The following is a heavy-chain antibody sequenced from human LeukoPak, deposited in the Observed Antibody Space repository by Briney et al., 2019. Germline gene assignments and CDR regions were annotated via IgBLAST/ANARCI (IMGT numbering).Heavy chain of an antibody. Sequence: GGSLRLSRAASGFTFSSYSMNWVRQAPGKGLEWVSSISSSSSYIYYADSVKGRFTISRDNAKNSLYLQMNSLRAEDTAVYYCARDNIVVVPAAISAYYYYGMDVWGQGTTVTVSS. J-gene: IGHJ6*02. CDR2: ISSSSSYI. CDR3: ARDNIVVVPAAISAYYYYGMDV. V-gene: IGHV3-21*01. D-gene: IGHD2-2*01. CDR1: GFTFSSYS.